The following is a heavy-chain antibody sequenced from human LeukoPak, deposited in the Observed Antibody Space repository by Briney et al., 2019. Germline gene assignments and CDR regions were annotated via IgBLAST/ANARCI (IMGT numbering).Heavy chain of an antibody. D-gene: IGHD3-22*01. Sequence: ASVKVSCKASGYTFTNYPMNWVRQAPGQGLEWMGWISAYNCNTNYAQKLQGRVTMTTDTSTSTAYMKLRSLRSDDTAMYYCARDGHRRYYYGSSGRDDVFDIWGQGTMVTVSS. V-gene: IGHV1-18*01. J-gene: IGHJ3*02. CDR1: GYTFTNYP. CDR3: ARDGHRRYYYGSSGRDDVFDI. CDR2: ISAYNCNT.